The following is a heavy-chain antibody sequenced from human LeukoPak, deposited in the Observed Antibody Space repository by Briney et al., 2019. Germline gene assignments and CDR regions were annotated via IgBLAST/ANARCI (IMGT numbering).Heavy chain of an antibody. CDR1: GYTFTSYA. CDR2: INAGNGNT. CDR3: ARDTVATSLDY. D-gene: IGHD4-17*01. V-gene: IGHV1-3*01. J-gene: IGHJ4*02. Sequence: ASVKVSCKASGYTFTSYAMHWVRQAPGQRLEWMGWINAGNGNTKYSQEFQGRVTITRDTSASTAYMELSRLRSDDTAVYYCARDTVATSLDYWGQGTLVTVSS.